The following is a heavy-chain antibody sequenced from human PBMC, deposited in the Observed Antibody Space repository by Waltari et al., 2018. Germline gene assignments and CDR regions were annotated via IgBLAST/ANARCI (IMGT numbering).Heavy chain of an antibody. CDR2: INQEGSQK. Sequence: EVQLVESGGGLVQSGGSLRLSCEVSGFPLNTFWMSWVRQAPGKGLEWVANINQEGSQKYYVDSVKGRFTISRDNAKRSLYLQMNGLRADDTAVYFCAREEFSNYGMFDYWGRGTLVTVSP. V-gene: IGHV3-7*03. CDR3: AREEFSNYGMFDY. J-gene: IGHJ4*02. D-gene: IGHD4-4*01. CDR1: GFPLNTFW.